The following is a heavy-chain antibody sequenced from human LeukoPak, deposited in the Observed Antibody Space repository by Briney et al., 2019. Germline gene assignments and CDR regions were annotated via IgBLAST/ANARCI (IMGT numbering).Heavy chain of an antibody. D-gene: IGHD3-10*01. CDR1: GFTFSDYY. V-gene: IGHV3-15*01. CDR2: IKSIGDGGTK. CDR3: TTEGYYSGSGSYYTGGAFDI. Sequence: GGSLRLSCAASGFTFSDYYMDWVRQAPGEGREWVGRIKSIGDGGTKDYAAPGKSRFTISRDDSKNTLYLQMNSLKTEDTAVYYCTTEGYYSGSGSYYTGGAFDIWGQGTMVTVSS. J-gene: IGHJ3*02.